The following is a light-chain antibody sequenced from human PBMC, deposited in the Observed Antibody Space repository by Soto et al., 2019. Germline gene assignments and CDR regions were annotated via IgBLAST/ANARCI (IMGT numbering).Light chain of an antibody. CDR1: QSLSNNF. V-gene: IGKV3-20*01. CDR3: QQYHNWPPYT. Sequence: DIVLTQSPGTLSLSPGDRAALSCGASQSLSNNFLAWYQQKPGQAPRLLISGASSRATGIPDRFSGSGSGTDFTLTITRVEPEDFAVYYCQQYHNWPPYTFGQGTRLEIK. CDR2: GAS. J-gene: IGKJ5*01.